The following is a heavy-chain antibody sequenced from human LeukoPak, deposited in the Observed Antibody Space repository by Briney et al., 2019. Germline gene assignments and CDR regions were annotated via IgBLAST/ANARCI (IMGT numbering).Heavy chain of an antibody. CDR1: GGSISSYY. Sequence: SETLSLTCTVSGGSISSYYWSWIRQPPGKGLEWIGYIYYSGSTNYNPSLKSRVTISVDTSKNQFSLKLSSVTAADTAVYYCARAWPSYDFWSGYYGTRGPFDIWGQGTMVTVSS. J-gene: IGHJ3*02. CDR2: IYYSGST. D-gene: IGHD3-3*01. CDR3: ARAWPSYDFWSGYYGTRGPFDI. V-gene: IGHV4-59*13.